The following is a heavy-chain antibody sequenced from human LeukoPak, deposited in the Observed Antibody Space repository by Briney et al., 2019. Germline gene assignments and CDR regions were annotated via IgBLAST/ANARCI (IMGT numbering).Heavy chain of an antibody. CDR1: GFTFSSYS. Sequence: GGSLRLSCAASGFTFSSYSMNWVRQAPGKGLEWVSYISSSSSTIYYADSVKGRFTISRDNAKNSLYLQMNSLRAEDTALYYCAKDVLTATTFDSGMNVWGQGTTVAVSS. V-gene: IGHV3-48*04. CDR2: ISSSSSTI. D-gene: IGHD1-20*01. J-gene: IGHJ6*02. CDR3: AKDVLTATTFDSGMNV.